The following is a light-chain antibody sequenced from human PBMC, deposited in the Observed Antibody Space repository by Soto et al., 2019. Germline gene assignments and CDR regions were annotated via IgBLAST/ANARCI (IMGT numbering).Light chain of an antibody. V-gene: IGKV1-39*01. CDR3: QQTYDTPTT. CDR2: AVA. J-gene: IGKJ2*01. Sequence: DIQMTQSPSSLSASVGDRVTITCRASQRIDNYLNWYQQKPGKAPNLVIYAVASLQGGVPSRFSCSASGTYFTLTISSLQPEDFATYYCQQTYDTPTTFGQGTKLEI. CDR1: QRIDNY.